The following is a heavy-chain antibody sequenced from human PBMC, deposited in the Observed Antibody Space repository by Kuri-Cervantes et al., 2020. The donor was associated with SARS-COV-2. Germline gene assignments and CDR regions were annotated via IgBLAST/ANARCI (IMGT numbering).Heavy chain of an antibody. CDR1: GGSFSGYY. V-gene: IGHV4-34*01. Sequence: SETLSLTCAVYGGSFSGYYWSWIRQPPGKGLEWIGEINHSGSTYYNPSLKSRVTISVDTSKNQFSLKLSSVTAADTAVYYCARSGYSYGPETQGAFDIWGQGTMVAVSS. J-gene: IGHJ3*02. D-gene: IGHD5-18*01. CDR2: INHSGST. CDR3: ARSGYSYGPETQGAFDI.